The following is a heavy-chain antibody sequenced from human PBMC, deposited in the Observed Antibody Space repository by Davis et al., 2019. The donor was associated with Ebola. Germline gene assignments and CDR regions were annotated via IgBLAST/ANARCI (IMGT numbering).Heavy chain of an antibody. Sequence: SETLSLTCTVSGGSISSYYWGWIRQPPGKGLEWIGHIYTSGSTNYNPSLKSRVTISVDTSKNQFSLKLSSVTAADTAVYYCARGGRGDFQHWGQGTLVTVSS. J-gene: IGHJ1*01. V-gene: IGHV4-4*08. CDR1: GGSISSYY. D-gene: IGHD3-10*01. CDR2: IYTSGST. CDR3: ARGGRGDFQH.